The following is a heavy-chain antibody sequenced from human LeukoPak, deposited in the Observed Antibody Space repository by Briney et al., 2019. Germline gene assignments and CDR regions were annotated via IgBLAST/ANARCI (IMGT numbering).Heavy chain of an antibody. Sequence: ASVKVSCKASGGTFSSYAISWVRQAPGQGLEWMGGITPIFGTANYAQKFQGRVTITADESTSTAYMELSSLRSEDTAVYYCARASNYYGSGSYSDYWGQGTLVTVSS. CDR2: ITPIFGTA. CDR1: GGTFSSYA. V-gene: IGHV1-69*13. J-gene: IGHJ4*02. CDR3: ARASNYYGSGSYSDY. D-gene: IGHD3-10*01.